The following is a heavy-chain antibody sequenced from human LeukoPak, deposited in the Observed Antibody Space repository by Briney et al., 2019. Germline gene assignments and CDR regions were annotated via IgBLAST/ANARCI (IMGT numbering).Heavy chain of an antibody. V-gene: IGHV3-30*02. CDR3: ARDGGYRIGPYDY. D-gene: IGHD6-13*01. Sequence: GGSLRLSCAASGFTFSSYGMHWVRQAPGKGLEWVAFMRYDGSNKYYADSVKGRFTISRDNSKNTLYLQMNSLRAEDTAVYYCARDGGYRIGPYDYWGQGTLVTVSS. CDR2: MRYDGSNK. J-gene: IGHJ4*02. CDR1: GFTFSSYG.